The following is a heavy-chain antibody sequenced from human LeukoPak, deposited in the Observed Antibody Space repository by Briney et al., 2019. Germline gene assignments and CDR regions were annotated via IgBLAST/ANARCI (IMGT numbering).Heavy chain of an antibody. D-gene: IGHD2-15*01. CDR3: ARSHYITRYCSGGSCSYYFDY. CDR2: INPNSGGT. Sequence: GASVKVSCKASGYTFTGYYMHWVRQAPGQGLEWMGWINPNSGGTNYAQKFQGRVTMTRDTSISTAYMELSRLGSDDTAVYYCARSHYITRYCSGGSCSYYFDYWGQGTLVTGSS. CDR1: GYTFTGYY. V-gene: IGHV1-2*02. J-gene: IGHJ4*02.